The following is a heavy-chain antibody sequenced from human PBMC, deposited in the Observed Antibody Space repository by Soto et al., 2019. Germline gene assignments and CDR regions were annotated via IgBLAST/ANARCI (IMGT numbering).Heavy chain of an antibody. J-gene: IGHJ4*02. CDR1: GFTFSSYG. Sequence: QVQLVESGGGVVQPGRSLRLSCAASGFTFSSYGMHWVRQAPGKGLEWVAVIWYDGSNKYYADSVKGRFTISRDNSKNTLYLQMNSLRAEDTAVYYCARDNGPPDGVVVIIPPLNYWGQGTLVTVSS. CDR2: IWYDGSNK. CDR3: ARDNGPPDGVVVIIPPLNY. D-gene: IGHD3-22*01. V-gene: IGHV3-33*01.